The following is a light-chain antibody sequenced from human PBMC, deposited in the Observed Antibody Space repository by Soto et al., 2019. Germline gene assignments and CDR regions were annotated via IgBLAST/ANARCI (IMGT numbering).Light chain of an antibody. CDR2: GAS. V-gene: IGKV3-20*01. CDR3: QHYGSSPWT. Sequence: EIVLTQSPGTLSLSPGERATLSCRASQSVSSSYLTWYQQKPGQSPRLLIYGASSRATGIPARFSGSGSGTDFTLTISRLEPEDFAMYYCQHYGSSPWTFGQGTKVELK. CDR1: QSVSSSY. J-gene: IGKJ1*01.